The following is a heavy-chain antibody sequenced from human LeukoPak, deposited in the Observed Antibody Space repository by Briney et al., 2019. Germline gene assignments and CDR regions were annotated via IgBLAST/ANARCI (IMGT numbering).Heavy chain of an antibody. V-gene: IGHV3-23*01. D-gene: IGHD1-26*01. Sequence: GGSLRLSCAASGFTFSSYAMSWVRQAPGKGLEWVSGISGSGGSTYYADFEKGRFTISRDNSKNTLYLQMNSLRAEDTAVYYCAKDLRGSYCTSYFDYWGQGTLVTVSS. CDR3: AKDLRGSYCTSYFDY. J-gene: IGHJ4*02. CDR1: GFTFSSYA. CDR2: ISGSGGST.